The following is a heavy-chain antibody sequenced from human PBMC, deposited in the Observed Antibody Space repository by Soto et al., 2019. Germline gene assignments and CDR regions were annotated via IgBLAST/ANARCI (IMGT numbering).Heavy chain of an antibody. CDR2: IRSKGYNYAT. D-gene: IGHD2-15*01. CDR3: SRLVV. Sequence: PGGSLRLSCAASGFNFSGSVIHWVRQASGKGLEWAGRIRSKGYNYATAYAASVEGRFTVSRDDSKNTAYLQMNSLKSEDTAVYYCSRLVVWGQGSLVTVSS. V-gene: IGHV3-73*01. J-gene: IGHJ4*02. CDR1: GFNFSGSV.